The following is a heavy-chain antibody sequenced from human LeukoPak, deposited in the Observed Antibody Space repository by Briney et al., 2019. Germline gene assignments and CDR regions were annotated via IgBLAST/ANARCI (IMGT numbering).Heavy chain of an antibody. V-gene: IGHV3-23*01. CDR3: ATFLGSGLYYFDY. D-gene: IGHD2/OR15-2a*01. J-gene: IGHJ4*02. Sequence: GGSLRLSCAASGFTFSSYAMSWVRQAPGKGLEWVSAISGSGGSTYYADSAKGRFTISRDNSKNTLYLQMNSLRAEDTAVYYCATFLGSGLYYFDYWGQGTLVTVSS. CDR2: ISGSGGST. CDR1: GFTFSSYA.